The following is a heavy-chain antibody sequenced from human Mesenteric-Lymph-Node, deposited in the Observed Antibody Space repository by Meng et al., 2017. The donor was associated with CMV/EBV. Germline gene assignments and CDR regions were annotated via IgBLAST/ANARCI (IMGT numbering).Heavy chain of an antibody. Sequence: LRLSCSVSGDPTKSGGRYWSWIRQLPGRGLEWIGYIYYSGGTYYNPSLKSRVTISQDTSKKQFSLKLTSVTAADTAVYYCARDGGLYAMDVWGQGTTVTVSS. D-gene: IGHD2-2*02. CDR2: IYYSGGT. CDR1: GDPTKSGGRY. J-gene: IGHJ6*02. V-gene: IGHV4-31*03. CDR3: ARDGGLYAMDV.